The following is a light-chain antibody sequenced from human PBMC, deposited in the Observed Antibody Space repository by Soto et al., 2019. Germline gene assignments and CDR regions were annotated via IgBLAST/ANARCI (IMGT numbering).Light chain of an antibody. CDR1: QSVNRNY. CDR2: DAS. CDR3: QQFSSYPLT. Sequence: EIVFTQSPDTLSFSPVERATLSCRASQSVNRNYLAWYQQKPGQAPRLLIYDASNRATGIPDRFSGGGSGTDFTLTISRLEPEDFAVYYCQQFSSYPLTFGGGTKVDIK. V-gene: IGKV3-20*01. J-gene: IGKJ4*01.